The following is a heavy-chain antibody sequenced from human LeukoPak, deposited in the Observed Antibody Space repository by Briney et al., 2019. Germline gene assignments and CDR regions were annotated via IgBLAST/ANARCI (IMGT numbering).Heavy chain of an antibody. Sequence: GGSLRLSCAASGFTFSSYGMHWVRQAPGKGLEWVAVIWYDGSNKYYEDSVKGRFTISRDNSKNTLYLQMNSLRAEDTAVYYCASSIAAANDYWGQGTLVTVSS. CDR1: GFTFSSYG. CDR3: ASSIAAANDY. CDR2: IWYDGSNK. J-gene: IGHJ4*02. V-gene: IGHV3-33*01. D-gene: IGHD6-13*01.